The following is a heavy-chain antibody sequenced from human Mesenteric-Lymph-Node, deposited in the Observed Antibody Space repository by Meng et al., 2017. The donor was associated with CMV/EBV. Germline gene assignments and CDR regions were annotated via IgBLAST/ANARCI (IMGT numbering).Heavy chain of an antibody. Sequence: SVKVSCKASGGTFSSYTISWVRQAPGQGLEWMGRIIPILGIANYAQKFQGRVTITADKSTSTAYMELSSLRSEDTAVYYCARAPTYSSSPDYWGQGTLVTVSS. CDR1: GGTFSSYT. J-gene: IGHJ4*02. D-gene: IGHD6-13*01. CDR2: IIPILGIA. CDR3: ARAPTYSSSPDY. V-gene: IGHV1-69*02.